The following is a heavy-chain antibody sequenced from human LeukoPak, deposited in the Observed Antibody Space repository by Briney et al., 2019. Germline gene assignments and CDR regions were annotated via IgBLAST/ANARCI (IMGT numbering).Heavy chain of an antibody. CDR2: IDDSGST. D-gene: IGHD3-3*02. Sequence: PAETLSLTCTVSGDSISSYFWSWIRQPPGKGLEWIGYIDDSGSTNYNPSLRSRVTISVDTSKNQFSLKVTSVTAADTAVYYCARGLLVDWFDPWGQGTLVTVSS. CDR3: ARGLLVDWFDP. J-gene: IGHJ5*02. V-gene: IGHV4-59*08. CDR1: GDSISSYF.